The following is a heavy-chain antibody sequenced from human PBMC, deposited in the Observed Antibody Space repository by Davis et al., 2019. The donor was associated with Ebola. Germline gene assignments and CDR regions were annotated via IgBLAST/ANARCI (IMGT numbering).Heavy chain of an antibody. CDR1: GYTFTSYA. CDR3: ARGITMIRERMAFDI. J-gene: IGHJ3*02. V-gene: IGHV1-18*01. D-gene: IGHD3-22*01. Sequence: ASVKVSCKASGYTFTSYAMHWVRQAPGQGLEWMGWISAYNGNTNYAQKLQGRVTMTTDTSTSTAYMELRSLRSDDTAVYYCARGITMIRERMAFDIWGQGTMVTVSS. CDR2: ISAYNGNT.